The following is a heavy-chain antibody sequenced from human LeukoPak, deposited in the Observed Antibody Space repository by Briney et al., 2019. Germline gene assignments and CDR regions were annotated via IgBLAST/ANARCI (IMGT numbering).Heavy chain of an antibody. J-gene: IGHJ4*02. CDR1: GGSISSYY. Sequence: PSETLSLTCTVSGGSISSYYWNWIRQPPGKGLAWLGYIYYSGSTNYNPSLKSRVTISVDTSKNQFSLKLSSVTAADTAVYFCARQLRGEAVAGHLQPFDYWGQGTLVTVSS. D-gene: IGHD6-19*01. CDR3: ARQLRGEAVAGHLQPFDY. V-gene: IGHV4-59*08. CDR2: IYYSGST.